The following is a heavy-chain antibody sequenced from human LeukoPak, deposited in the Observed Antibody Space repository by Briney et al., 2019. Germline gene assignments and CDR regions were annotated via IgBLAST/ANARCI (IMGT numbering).Heavy chain of an antibody. V-gene: IGHV1-46*01. J-gene: IGHJ5*02. Sequence: GASVKVSCKASGYTFTSYYMHWVRQAPGQGLEWMGIINPSGGSTSYAQKFQGRVTMTRDMSTSTVYMELSSLRSEDTAVYYCARDASPGYDSSGYYSNWFDPWGQGTLVTVSS. D-gene: IGHD3-22*01. CDR2: INPSGGST. CDR1: GYTFTSYY. CDR3: ARDASPGYDSSGYYSNWFDP.